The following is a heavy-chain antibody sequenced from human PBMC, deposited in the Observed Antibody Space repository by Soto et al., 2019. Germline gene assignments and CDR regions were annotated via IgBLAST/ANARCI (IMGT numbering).Heavy chain of an antibody. CDR2: INPNSGGT. V-gene: IGHV1-2*02. CDR1: GYTFTGYY. D-gene: IGHD1-26*01. J-gene: IGHJ3*02. CDR3: ARDGEVGATSSFDI. Sequence: ASVKVSCKASGYTFTGYYMHWVRQAPGQGLEWMGWINPNSGGTNYAQKFQGRVTMTRDTSISTAYMELSRLRSDDTAVYYCARDGEVGATSSFDIWGQGTMVTVSS.